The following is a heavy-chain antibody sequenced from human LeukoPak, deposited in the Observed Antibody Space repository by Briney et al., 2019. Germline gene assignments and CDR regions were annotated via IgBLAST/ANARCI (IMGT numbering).Heavy chain of an antibody. CDR1: GASISSYY. Sequence: SETLSLTCTVSGASISSYYWSWIRQPAGKGLEWIGRIHTTGSTNYNPSLKSRVTMSVDMSKNQFSLKLSSVTAADTAVYYCAREEPVVPAAEVGYFDYWGQGTLVTVSS. V-gene: IGHV4-4*07. CDR3: AREEPVVPAAEVGYFDY. D-gene: IGHD2-2*01. CDR2: IHTTGST. J-gene: IGHJ4*02.